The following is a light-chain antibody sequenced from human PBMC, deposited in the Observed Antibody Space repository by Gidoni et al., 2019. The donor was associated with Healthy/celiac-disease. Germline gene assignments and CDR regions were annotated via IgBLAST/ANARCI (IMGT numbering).Light chain of an antibody. CDR1: QSLLHSNGYNY. CDR3: MQALQLLPVPFT. CDR2: LGS. V-gene: IGKV2-28*01. Sequence: DIVMTQSPLSLPVTPGEPASISCRSSQSLLHSNGYNYLDWYLQKPGQSPQLLIYLGSNRASGVPDRFSGSGSGTDFTLKISRVEAEDVGVYYCMQALQLLPVPFTFGPGTKVDIK. J-gene: IGKJ3*01.